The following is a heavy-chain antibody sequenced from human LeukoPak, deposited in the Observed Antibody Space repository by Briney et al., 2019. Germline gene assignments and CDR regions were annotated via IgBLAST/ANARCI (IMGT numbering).Heavy chain of an antibody. CDR1: GYSFTGHY. D-gene: IGHD6-13*01. Sequence: ASVKVSCKASGYSFTGHYMHWVRQAPGQGLEWMGWINPKSGGTNYAQKFQGRVTMTRDTSISTAYMDMSSLRSDDTAVYYCARGDGDSSSWYVNWGQGTLVTVSS. CDR2: INPKSGGT. J-gene: IGHJ4*02. CDR3: ARGDGDSSSWYVN. V-gene: IGHV1-2*02.